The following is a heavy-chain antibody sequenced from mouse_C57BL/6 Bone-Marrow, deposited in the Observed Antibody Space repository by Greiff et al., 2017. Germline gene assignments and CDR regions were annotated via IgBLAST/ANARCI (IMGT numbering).Heavy chain of an antibody. CDR2: ISGGGGNT. Sequence: LQQSGGGLVKPGGSLKLSCAASGFTFSSYTMSWVRQTPEKRLEWVATISGGGGNTYYPDSVKGRFTISRDNAKNTLYLQMSSLRSEDTALYYCARQDLLLQRYFDYWGQGTTLTVSS. V-gene: IGHV5-9*01. CDR3: ARQDLLLQRYFDY. CDR1: GFTFSSYT. J-gene: IGHJ2*01. D-gene: IGHD1-1*01.